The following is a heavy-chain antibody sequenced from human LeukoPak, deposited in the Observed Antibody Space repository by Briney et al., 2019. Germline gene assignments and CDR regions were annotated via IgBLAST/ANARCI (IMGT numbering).Heavy chain of an antibody. V-gene: IGHV3-30*04. J-gene: IGHJ5*02. CDR3: ARAGYSSSWYSYWFDP. CDR1: GFTFSSYA. Sequence: GGSLRLSCAASGFTFSSYAMHWVRQAPGKGLEWVAVISYDGSNKYYADSVKGRFTISRDNSKNTLYLQVNSLRAEDTAVYYCARAGYSSSWYSYWFDPWGQGTLVTVSS. CDR2: ISYDGSNK. D-gene: IGHD6-13*01.